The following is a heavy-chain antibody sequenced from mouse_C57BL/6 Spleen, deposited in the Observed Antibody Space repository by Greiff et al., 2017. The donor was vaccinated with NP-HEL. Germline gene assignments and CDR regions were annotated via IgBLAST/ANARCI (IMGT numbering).Heavy chain of an antibody. V-gene: IGHV1-19*01. D-gene: IGHD2-4*01. CDR3: ARWGYDYDGGFAY. J-gene: IGHJ3*01. Sequence: VHVKQSGPVLVKPGASVKMSCKASGYTFTDYYMNWVKQSHGKSLEWIGVINPYNGGTSYNQKFKGKATLTVDKSSSTAYMELNSLTSEDSAVYYCARWGYDYDGGFAYWGQGTLVTVSA. CDR1: GYTFTDYY. CDR2: INPYNGGT.